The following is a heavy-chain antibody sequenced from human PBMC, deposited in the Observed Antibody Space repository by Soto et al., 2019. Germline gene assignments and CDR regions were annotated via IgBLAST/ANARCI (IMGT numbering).Heavy chain of an antibody. J-gene: IGHJ6*02. D-gene: IGHD3-9*01. Sequence: SLRLSCAASGFTFSDCYMIWIRQAPGKGLEWVSYISSSSTYANYADSVKGRFTISRDNAKNSLYLQMNSLRAEDTAVYYCARTYFNYYNGMDVWGQGTTVTVSS. V-gene: IGHV3-11*03. CDR2: ISSSSTYA. CDR1: GFTFSDCY. CDR3: ARTYFNYYNGMDV.